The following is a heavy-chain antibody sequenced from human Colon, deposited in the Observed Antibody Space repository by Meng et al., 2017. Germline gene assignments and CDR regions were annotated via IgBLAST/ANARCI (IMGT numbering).Heavy chain of an antibody. CDR3: VRHLYYSDGSGYNPYYFDF. V-gene: IGHV3-48*03. Sequence: GESLKISCQGSGFLFSNYEMNWVRQAPGKGLEWVSYISRSGSRMYYGDAVKGRFTISRDDAKNLMYLQMNSLRAEDTAVYFCVRHLYYSDGSGYNPYYFDFWGQGTLVTVSS. D-gene: IGHD3-22*01. CDR2: ISRSGSRM. J-gene: IGHJ4*02. CDR1: GFLFSNYE.